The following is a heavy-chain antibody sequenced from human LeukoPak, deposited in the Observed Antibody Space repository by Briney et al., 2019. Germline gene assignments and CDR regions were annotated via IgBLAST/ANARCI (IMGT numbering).Heavy chain of an antibody. CDR3: ARQRGTIVVVPAAPQPPLDY. CDR2: ISAYNGNT. CDR1: GYTFTSYG. Sequence: ASVKVSSKASGYTFTSYGISWVRQAPGQGLEWMGWISAYNGNTNYAQKLQGRVTMTTDTSTSTAYMELRSLRSDDTAVYYCARQRGTIVVVPAAPQPPLDYWGQGTLVTVSS. J-gene: IGHJ4*02. V-gene: IGHV1-18*04. D-gene: IGHD2-2*01.